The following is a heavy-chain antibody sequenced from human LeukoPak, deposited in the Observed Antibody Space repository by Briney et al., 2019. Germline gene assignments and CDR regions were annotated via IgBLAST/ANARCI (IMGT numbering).Heavy chain of an antibody. CDR2: IYYSGST. J-gene: IGHJ4*02. CDR1: GGSISSSSYY. V-gene: IGHV4-39*07. D-gene: IGHD1-26*01. Sequence: SETLSLTCTVSGGSISSSSYYWGWIRQPPGKGLEWIGSIYYSGSTYHNPSLKSRVTISVDTSKNQFSLKLSPVTAADTAVYYCARRGGSYRHFDYWGQGTLVTVSS. CDR3: ARRGGSYRHFDY.